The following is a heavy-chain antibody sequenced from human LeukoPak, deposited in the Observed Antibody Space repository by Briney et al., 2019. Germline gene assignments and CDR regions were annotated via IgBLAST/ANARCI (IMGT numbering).Heavy chain of an antibody. D-gene: IGHD2-8*01. CDR3: ARPNPYYMDV. CDR1: GGSISSSSYY. V-gene: IGHV4-39*07. J-gene: IGHJ6*03. CDR2: IYYSGST. Sequence: SETLSLTCTVSGGSISSSSYYWGWIRQPPGKGLEWIGSIYYSGSTYYNPSLKSRVTISVDTSKNQFSLKLSSVTAADTAVYYCARPNPYYMDVWGKGTTVTVSS.